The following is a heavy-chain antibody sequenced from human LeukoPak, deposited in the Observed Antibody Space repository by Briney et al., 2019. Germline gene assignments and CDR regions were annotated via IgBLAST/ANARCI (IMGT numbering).Heavy chain of an antibody. J-gene: IGHJ6*02. CDR1: GFTFSSYW. CDR2: INHNGNVN. D-gene: IGHD3-16*01. Sequence: GGSLRLSCAASGFTFSSYWMNWARQAPGKGLEWVASINHNGNVNYYVDSVKGRFTISRDNAKNSLNLQMSNLRAGDTAVYFWGRGGGLDVWGQGATVTVSS. CDR3: GRGGGLDV. V-gene: IGHV3-7*03.